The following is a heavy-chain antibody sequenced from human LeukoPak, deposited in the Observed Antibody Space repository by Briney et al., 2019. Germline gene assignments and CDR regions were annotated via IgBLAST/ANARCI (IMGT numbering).Heavy chain of an antibody. V-gene: IGHV3-11*04. CDR1: GFTFSDYF. J-gene: IGHJ4*02. CDR3: ATSRVFDH. CDR2: INSAGDNI. Sequence: GGSLRLSCVASGFTFSDYFMSWIRQAPGKGLEWLSFINSAGDNIYYADSVKGRFTITRDNAKKTLYLEMNSLRMEDTAIYYCATSRVFDHWGQGTLVTVSS.